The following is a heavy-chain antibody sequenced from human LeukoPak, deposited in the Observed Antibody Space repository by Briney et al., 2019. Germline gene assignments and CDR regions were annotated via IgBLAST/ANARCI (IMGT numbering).Heavy chain of an antibody. CDR2: TYYRSKWYN. V-gene: IGHV6-1*01. CDR1: GDSVSSNSAA. D-gene: IGHD4-17*01. Sequence: SQTLSLTCAISGDSVSSNSAAWHWIRQSPSRGLELLGRTYYRSKWYNDYAVSVKSRITINPDTSKNQFSLQLNSVTPEDTAVYYCARVRTFGDYWFDYWGQGTLVTVSS. J-gene: IGHJ4*02. CDR3: ARVRTFGDYWFDY.